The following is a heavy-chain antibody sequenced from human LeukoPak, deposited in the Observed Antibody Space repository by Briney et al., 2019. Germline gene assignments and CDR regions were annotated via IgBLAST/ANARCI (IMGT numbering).Heavy chain of an antibody. CDR3: ASSSWYDGDY. CDR1: GGSFSGYY. D-gene: IGHD6-13*01. Sequence: SGTLSLTCAVYGGSFSGYYWSWIRQPPGKGLEWIGEINHSGSTNYNPSLKSRVTISVDTSKNQFSLKLSSVTAADTAVYYCASSSWYDGDYWGQGTLVTVSS. J-gene: IGHJ4*02. V-gene: IGHV4-34*01. CDR2: INHSGST.